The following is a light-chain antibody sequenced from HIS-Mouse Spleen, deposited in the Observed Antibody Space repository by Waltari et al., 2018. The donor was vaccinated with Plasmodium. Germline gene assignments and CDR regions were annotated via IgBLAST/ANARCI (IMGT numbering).Light chain of an antibody. J-gene: IGLJ2*01. CDR3: AAWDDSLNGVV. CDR2: SNN. CDR1: ILTPRLNT. V-gene: IGLV1-44*01. Sequence: QSVLPPPLSASRTPGQLVPISCSWSILTPRLNTVNWYQQLPGTAPKLLIYSNNQRPSGVPDRFSGSKSGTSASLAISGLQSEDEADYYCAAWDDSLNGVVFAGGTKLTVL.